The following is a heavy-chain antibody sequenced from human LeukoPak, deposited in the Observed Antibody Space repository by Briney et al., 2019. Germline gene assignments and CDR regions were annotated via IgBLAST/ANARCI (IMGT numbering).Heavy chain of an antibody. CDR2: IYYSGST. CDR1: GGSISSGDYY. V-gene: IGHV4-30-4*08. D-gene: IGHD3-10*01. J-gene: IGHJ4*02. CDR3: ARDPWGWFGEGGFDY. Sequence: SETLSLTCTVSGGSISSGDYYWSWIRQPPGKGREWIGYIYYSGSTYYNPSLKSRVTISVDTSKSQFSLKLSSVPAADTAVYYCARDPWGWFGEGGFDYWGQGTLVTVSS.